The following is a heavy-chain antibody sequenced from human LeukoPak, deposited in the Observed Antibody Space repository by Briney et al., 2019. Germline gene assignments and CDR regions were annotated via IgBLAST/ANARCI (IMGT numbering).Heavy chain of an antibody. CDR3: ARAGECTNGVRFTGFDY. Sequence: SETLSLTCTVSGGSISSGDYYWSWIRQPPGKGLEWIGYIHYSGSTYYNPSLKSRVTISVDTSKNQFSLKLSSVTAADTAVYYCARAGECTNGVRFTGFDYWGQGTLVTVSS. V-gene: IGHV4-30-4*01. D-gene: IGHD2-8*01. CDR2: IHYSGST. CDR1: GGSISSGDYY. J-gene: IGHJ4*02.